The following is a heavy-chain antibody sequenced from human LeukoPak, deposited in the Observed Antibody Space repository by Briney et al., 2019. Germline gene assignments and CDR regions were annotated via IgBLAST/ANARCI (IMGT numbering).Heavy chain of an antibody. Sequence: PGGSLRLSCAASGFTLSNSWMHWVSQAPGKGLVWVSRTNGDGSDTSYADSVKGRFTNSRDSATNTLYLQMTSLRAEYTAIYYCVRDGEYSHGIDFDYWGQGTLVTVSP. J-gene: IGHJ4*02. CDR1: GFTLSNSW. D-gene: IGHD5-18*01. V-gene: IGHV3-74*01. CDR3: VRDGEYSHGIDFDY. CDR2: TNGDGSDT.